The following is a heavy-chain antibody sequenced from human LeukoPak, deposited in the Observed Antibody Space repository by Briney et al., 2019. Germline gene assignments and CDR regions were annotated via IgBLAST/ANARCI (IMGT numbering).Heavy chain of an antibody. J-gene: IGHJ5*01. D-gene: IGHD1-1*01. CDR3: ARDCRLNCARQPGFDS. V-gene: IGHV3-48*02. CDR2: ISSSSSPI. CDR1: GFTISSYA. Sequence: GSLILSCAASGFTISSYAMNWVRQAPGKGLEWVSYISSSSSPINYADSVKGRFTISRDNAKNSLYLQMNSLRDEDTAVYYCARDCRLNCARQPGFDSWGQGTLVTVSS.